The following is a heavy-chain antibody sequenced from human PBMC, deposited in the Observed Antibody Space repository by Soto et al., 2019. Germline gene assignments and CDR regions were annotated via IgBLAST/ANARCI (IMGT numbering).Heavy chain of an antibody. V-gene: IGHV3-23*01. CDR1: GFTFSSYA. Sequence: EVQLLESGGGLVQPGGSLRLSCAASGFTFSSYAMSWVRQAPGKGLEWVSAISGSGGSTYYADSVKGRFTISRDNSKNTLYLQMNSLRAEDTDVYYCAKAGEGGNDYVWGSYRYFFDYWGQGTLVTVSS. CDR2: ISGSGGST. D-gene: IGHD3-16*02. CDR3: AKAGEGGNDYVWGSYRYFFDY. J-gene: IGHJ4*02.